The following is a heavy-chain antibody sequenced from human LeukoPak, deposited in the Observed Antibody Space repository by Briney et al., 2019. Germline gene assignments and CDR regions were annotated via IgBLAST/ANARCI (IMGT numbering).Heavy chain of an antibody. Sequence: SVKVSCKASGGTFSSYAISWVRQAPGQGLEWMGGIIPIFGTANYAQKFQGRVTITAAESTSTAYMELSSLRSEDTAVYYCARPRRIQGAQPFDYWGQGTLVTVSS. CDR1: GGTFSSYA. CDR3: ARPRRIQGAQPFDY. V-gene: IGHV1-69*01. J-gene: IGHJ4*02. CDR2: IIPIFGTA. D-gene: IGHD3-10*01.